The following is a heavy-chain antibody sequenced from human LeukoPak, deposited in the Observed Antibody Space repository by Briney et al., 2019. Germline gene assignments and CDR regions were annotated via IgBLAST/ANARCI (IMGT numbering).Heavy chain of an antibody. CDR2: SRNKASSYTT. J-gene: IGHJ5*02. CDR1: GFKFSDHY. Sequence: PGGSLRLSCAASGFKFSDHYIDWVRQAPGKGLEWVGRSRNKASSYTTEYAASVEGRFTISRDVSESSLYLQMNSLRTEDTAVYYCARDIGPWGQGTLVTVSS. D-gene: IGHD3-16*02. V-gene: IGHV3-72*01. CDR3: ARDIGP.